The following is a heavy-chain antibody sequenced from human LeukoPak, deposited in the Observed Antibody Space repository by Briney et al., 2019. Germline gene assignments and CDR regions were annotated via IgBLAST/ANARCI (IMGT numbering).Heavy chain of an antibody. V-gene: IGHV3-23*01. CDR1: GFTFSSYA. D-gene: IGHD1-26*01. J-gene: IGHJ4*02. Sequence: GGSLRLSCAASGFTFSSYAMNWVRQAPGKGLEWVSTISGSGGSTYYADSVKGRFTISRDNSKNTLYLQMNSLRAEDTAVYYCATAPSGSYFDYWGQGTLVTVSS. CDR2: ISGSGGST. CDR3: ATAPSGSYFDY.